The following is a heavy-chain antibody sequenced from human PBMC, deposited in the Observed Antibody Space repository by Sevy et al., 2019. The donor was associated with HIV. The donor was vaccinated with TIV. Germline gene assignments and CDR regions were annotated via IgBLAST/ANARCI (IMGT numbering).Heavy chain of an antibody. CDR3: AKLSAMIATVDYFYYYGMDV. D-gene: IGHD2-21*01. J-gene: IGHJ6*02. CDR2: LRYDGSNK. V-gene: IGHV3-30*02. Sequence: GGSLRLSCVASGFTFSSYGMNWVRQAPGKGPEWVAFLRYDGSNKYYADFVRGRFTISRDNSKNTLDLQMNSLRAEDTAVYYCAKLSAMIATVDYFYYYGMDVWGQGTTVTVSS. CDR1: GFTFSSYG.